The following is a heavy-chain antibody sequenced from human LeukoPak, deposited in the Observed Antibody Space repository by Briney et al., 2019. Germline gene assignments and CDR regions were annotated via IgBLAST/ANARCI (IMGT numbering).Heavy chain of an antibody. J-gene: IGHJ4*02. V-gene: IGHV3-74*01. CDR1: GFTFSNYW. CDR3: AREILAPGKTHDY. Sequence: PGGSLRLSCAASGFTFSNYWMHWVRQVPGKGLVWVSRINDDGSATFYADSVKGRFTISRDNAKNTLFLQINRLRAEDTAVYYSAREILAPGKTHDYWGQRTLVTASS. CDR2: INDDGSAT.